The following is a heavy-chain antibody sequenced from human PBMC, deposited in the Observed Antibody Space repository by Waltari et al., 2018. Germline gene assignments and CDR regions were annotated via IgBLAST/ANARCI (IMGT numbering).Heavy chain of an antibody. Sequence: EVQLLESGGGLVQPGESLRLSCAASGFTFSTYGMSWVRQAPGKGLEWVSVIYSGDTTDDADSVKGRFTISRDNSKNTVYLRMNSLRAEDTAVYYCARVVSSGYPDIWGQGTMVTVSS. CDR1: GFTFSTYG. V-gene: IGHV3-23*03. CDR3: ARVVSSGYPDI. D-gene: IGHD6-19*01. J-gene: IGHJ3*02. CDR2: IYSGDTT.